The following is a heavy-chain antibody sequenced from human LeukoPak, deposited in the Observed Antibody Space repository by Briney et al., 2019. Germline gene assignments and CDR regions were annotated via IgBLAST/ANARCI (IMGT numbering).Heavy chain of an antibody. V-gene: IGHV1-69*05. CDR2: IIPIFGTA. D-gene: IGHD1-20*01. CDR1: GGTFSSYA. Sequence: SVKVSCKASGGTFSSYAISWVRQAPGQGLEWMGGIIPIFGTANYAQEFQGRVTITTDESTSTAYMELSSLRSEDTAVYYCARGPSNWNDGRYFDYWGQGTLVTVSS. CDR3: ARGPSNWNDGRYFDY. J-gene: IGHJ4*02.